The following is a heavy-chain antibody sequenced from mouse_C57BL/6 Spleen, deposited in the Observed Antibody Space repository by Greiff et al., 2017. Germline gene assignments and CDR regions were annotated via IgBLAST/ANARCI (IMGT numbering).Heavy chain of an antibody. D-gene: IGHD3-2*02. CDR1: GYAFSSSW. V-gene: IGHV1-82*01. J-gene: IGHJ3*01. Sequence: QVQLQESGPELVKPGASVKISCKASGYAFSSSWMNWVKQRPGKGLVWIGRIYPGDGDTNYNGKFKGKATLTADKSSSTAYMQLSSLTSEAAAVYVWAGEGSSGAWFAYWGQGTLVTVSA. CDR3: AGEGSSGAWFAY. CDR2: IYPGDGDT.